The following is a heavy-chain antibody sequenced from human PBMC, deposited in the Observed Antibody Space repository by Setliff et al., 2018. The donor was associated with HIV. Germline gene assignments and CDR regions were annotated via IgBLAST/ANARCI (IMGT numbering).Heavy chain of an antibody. J-gene: IGHJ6*03. CDR3: TRRRRGYCTSTSCLYYYYMDV. D-gene: IGHD2-2*01. Sequence: PGESLKISCTGSGFTFGDDAMGWVRQAPGKGLEWVGFIRSKAYGGTTEYAASVEGRFTISRVDSKSIAYLQMKSLKTEDTAVYFCTRRRRGYCTSTSCLYYYYMDVWGKGTTGTVSS. CDR2: IRSKAYGGTT. V-gene: IGHV3-49*04. CDR1: GFTFGDDA.